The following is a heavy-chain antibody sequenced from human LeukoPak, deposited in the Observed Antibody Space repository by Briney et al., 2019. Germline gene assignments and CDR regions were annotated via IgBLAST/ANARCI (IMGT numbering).Heavy chain of an antibody. CDR2: IISNGGST. CDR1: GFTVGSNY. J-gene: IGHJ3*02. CDR3: VNGAALLWFGELPRVDAFDI. D-gene: IGHD3-10*01. Sequence: GGSRGLSCEALGFTVGSNYMSWVRQAPGKGLEYVSPIISNGGSTYYADSVKGRFTISRDNSKNTLYLQMSSLRAEDTAVYYCVNGAALLWFGELPRVDAFDIWGQGTMVTVSS. V-gene: IGHV3-64D*06.